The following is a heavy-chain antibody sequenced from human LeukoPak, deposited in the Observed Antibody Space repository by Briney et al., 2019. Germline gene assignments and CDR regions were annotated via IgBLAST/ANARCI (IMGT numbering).Heavy chain of an antibody. CDR3: AKVRAKGYGDYPLQH. D-gene: IGHD4-17*01. V-gene: IGHV3-23*01. J-gene: IGHJ1*01. CDR1: GFTFYNYG. CDR2: ISGSGGST. Sequence: PGGSLRLSCATSGFTFYNYGMTWVRQAPGKGLEWVSAISGSGGSTYYADSVKGRFTISRDNSKNTLYLQMNSLRAEDTAVYYCAKVRAKGYGDYPLQHWGQGTLVTVSS.